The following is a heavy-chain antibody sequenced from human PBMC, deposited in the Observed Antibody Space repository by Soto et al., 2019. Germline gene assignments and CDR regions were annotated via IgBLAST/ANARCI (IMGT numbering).Heavy chain of an antibody. CDR1: GFNFSSYA. Sequence: GGSLRVSCAASGFNFSSYARSWVRQAPGKGLEWVSAISGSGGSTYYADSLKSRVTISVDTSKNQFSLKLSSVTAADTAVYYCATSGDYDNYFDYWGQGTLVTVSS. D-gene: IGHD4-17*01. J-gene: IGHJ4*02. CDR3: ATSGDYDNYFDY. CDR2: ISGSGGST. V-gene: IGHV3-23*01.